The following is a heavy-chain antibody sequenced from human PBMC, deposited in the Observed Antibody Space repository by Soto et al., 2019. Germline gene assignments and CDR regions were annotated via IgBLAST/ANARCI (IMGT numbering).Heavy chain of an antibody. CDR3: TTRYYDSSGYTGDYYGMDV. CDR1: GFAFSNAW. J-gene: IGHJ6*02. D-gene: IGHD3-22*01. V-gene: IGHV3-15*07. CDR2: IKSNTDGGTT. Sequence: GGSLRLSCAASGFAFSNAWMNWVGQAPGKGLEWVGSIKSNTDGGTTDYAAPVKGRFTISRDDTKNTEYLQMNSLKTEDKAANYCTTRYYDSSGYTGDYYGMDVWGQGTMFTVSS.